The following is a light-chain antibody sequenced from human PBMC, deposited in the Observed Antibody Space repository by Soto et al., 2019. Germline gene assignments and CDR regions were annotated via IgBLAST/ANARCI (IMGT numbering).Light chain of an antibody. CDR3: YSAADNNVI. V-gene: IGLV3-21*02. Sequence: SYELTQAPSVSVAPGQTARITCGGNNIAIKSVHWYQQKPGQAPVLVVYDDGDRPSGIPERFSGSSSGTTVTLTISGAQVEDEAGYYCYSAADNNVIFGGGTKLTVL. CDR1: NIAIKS. J-gene: IGLJ2*01. CDR2: DDG.